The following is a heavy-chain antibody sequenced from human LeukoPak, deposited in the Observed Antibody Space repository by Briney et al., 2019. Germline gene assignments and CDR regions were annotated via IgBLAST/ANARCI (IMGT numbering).Heavy chain of an antibody. CDR2: IIPIFGTA. CDR3: AKDGGFLEWFNTEHTYFDY. D-gene: IGHD3-3*01. CDR1: GGTFSSYA. Sequence: ASVKVSCKASGGTFSSYAISWVRQAPGQGLEWMGGIIPIFGTANYAQKFQGRVTITADESTSTAYMELSSLRSEDTAVYYCAKDGGFLEWFNTEHTYFDYWGQGTLVTVSS. J-gene: IGHJ4*02. V-gene: IGHV1-69*01.